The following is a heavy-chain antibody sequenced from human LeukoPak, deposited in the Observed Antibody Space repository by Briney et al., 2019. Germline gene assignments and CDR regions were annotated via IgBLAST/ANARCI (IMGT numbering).Heavy chain of an antibody. D-gene: IGHD5-18*01. CDR3: TRDGDTATGGWFDP. CDR2: IYKTGST. CDR1: GGSISSSNW. Sequence: SETLSLTCAVSGGSISSSNWWSWVRQPPGKGLEWIGSIYKTGSTNYSPSLKSRVTMSVDTSENQFSLKLSSVTAADTAVYYCTRDGDTATGGWFDPWGQGTLVTVSS. J-gene: IGHJ5*02. V-gene: IGHV4-4*02.